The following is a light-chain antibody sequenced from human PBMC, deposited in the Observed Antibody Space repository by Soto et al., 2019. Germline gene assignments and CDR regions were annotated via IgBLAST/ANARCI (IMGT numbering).Light chain of an antibody. J-gene: IGLJ3*02. CDR1: SSDVGGYNF. CDR3: CSHSTSVTWM. Sequence: QSALTQTASVSGSPGQSINISCTGRSSDVGGYNFVSWYQQHPGKAPKLIIHEVSNRPSGVSNRFSGSKSGNTASLTISGLQAEDEAVYYCCSHSTSVTWMFGGGTKLTVL. CDR2: EVS. V-gene: IGLV2-14*03.